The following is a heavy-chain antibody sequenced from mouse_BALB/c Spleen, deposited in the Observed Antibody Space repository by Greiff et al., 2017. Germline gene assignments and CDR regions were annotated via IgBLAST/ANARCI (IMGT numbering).Heavy chain of an antibody. CDR1: GFTFSDYY. J-gene: IGHJ2*01. D-gene: IGHD2-1*01. Sequence: EVQGVESGGGLVKPGGSLKLSCAASGFTFSDYYMYWVRQTPEKRLEWVATISDGGSYTYYPDSVKGRFTISRDNAKNNLYLQMSSLKSEDTAMYYCARDRVRGYGNYLGFDYWGQGTTLTVSS. CDR3: ARDRVRGYGNYLGFDY. V-gene: IGHV5-4*02. CDR2: ISDGGSYT.